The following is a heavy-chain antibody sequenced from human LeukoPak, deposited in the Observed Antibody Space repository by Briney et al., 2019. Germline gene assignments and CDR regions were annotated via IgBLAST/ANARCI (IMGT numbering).Heavy chain of an antibody. CDR1: GFTLSDHY. CDR2: IRNKVRSYIR. D-gene: IGHD5-18*01. CDR3: ARGFVDTAMDPTAIDY. V-gene: IGHV3-72*01. Sequence: PGGSLRLSCAASGFTLSDHYVDWVRQAPGKGLEWVGRIRNKVRSYIREYAASVKGRFSISSDDSRNSLYLQMNSLRAEDTAVYYCARGFVDTAMDPTAIDYWGQGTLVTVSS. J-gene: IGHJ4*02.